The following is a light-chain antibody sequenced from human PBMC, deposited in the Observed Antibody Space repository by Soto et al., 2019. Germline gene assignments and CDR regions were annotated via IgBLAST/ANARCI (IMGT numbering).Light chain of an antibody. Sequence: QLVLTQPPSVSGAPGQRVTISCTGSSSNIGAGYDVHWYQQLPGTAPKLLIYGNSNRPSGVPDRFSGSKSGTSASLAITGLQAEDEDDYYCQSYDSSLSGSNVVFGGGTKLTVL. CDR3: QSYDSSLSGSNVV. CDR2: GNS. CDR1: SSNIGAGYD. J-gene: IGLJ2*01. V-gene: IGLV1-40*01.